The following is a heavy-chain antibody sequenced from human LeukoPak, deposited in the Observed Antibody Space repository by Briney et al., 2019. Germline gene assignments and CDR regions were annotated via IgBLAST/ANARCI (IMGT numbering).Heavy chain of an antibody. CDR2: ISSSTYI. CDR1: GFTFNSYT. V-gene: IGHV3-21*01. J-gene: IGHJ4*02. D-gene: IGHD2-15*01. Sequence: GGSLRLSCTASGFTFNSYTMNWVRQAPGKGLEWVSSISSSTYIYYADSVKGRFTISRDNAKNSLYLQMNSLRAEDTAVYYCATDYYCSGGSCYPPDWGQGTLVTVSS. CDR3: ATDYYCSGGSCYPPD.